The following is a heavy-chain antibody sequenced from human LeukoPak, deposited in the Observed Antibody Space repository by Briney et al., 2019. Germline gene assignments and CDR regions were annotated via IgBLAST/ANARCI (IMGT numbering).Heavy chain of an antibody. Sequence: ASVKVSCKASGYTFTSYGISWVRQAPGQGLEWMGWISAYNGNTNYAQKLQGRVTMTTDTSTSTAYMELRSLRSDDTAVYYCARANYDFWSGYHLTTSFSPNWFDPWGQGTLVTVSS. V-gene: IGHV1-18*01. CDR2: ISAYNGNT. CDR3: ARANYDFWSGYHLTTSFSPNWFDP. D-gene: IGHD3-3*01. J-gene: IGHJ5*02. CDR1: GYTFTSYG.